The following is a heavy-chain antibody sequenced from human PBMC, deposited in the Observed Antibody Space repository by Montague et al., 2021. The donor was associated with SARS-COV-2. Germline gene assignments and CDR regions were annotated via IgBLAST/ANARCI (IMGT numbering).Heavy chain of an antibody. Sequence: SETLSLTCTVTGGPISGTSDYWGWIRPSPGQGLEWIACVAYSGNTYPSPSLKSPLTISVDTSKNPFSLKLNSVTAADTSLYYCARRQYSYGWGGWGQGTLVTVSS. CDR1: GGPISGTSDY. J-gene: IGHJ4*02. CDR2: VAYSGNT. CDR3: ARRQYSYGWGG. V-gene: IGHV4-39*01. D-gene: IGHD5-18*01.